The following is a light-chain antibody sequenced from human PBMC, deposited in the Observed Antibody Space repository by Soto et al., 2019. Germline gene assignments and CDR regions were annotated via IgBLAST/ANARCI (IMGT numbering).Light chain of an antibody. V-gene: IGLV4-60*02. CDR2: LEGSGNY. CDR1: SGHSSYI. CDR3: ETWDSNTRV. Sequence: QPVLTQSSSASASLGSSVKLTCTLNSGHSSYIIAWHQQQPGKAPRYLMKLEGSGNYNKGSGVPDRFSGSSSGADRYLTISNLQFEDEADYYCETWDSNTRVFGGGTKVTVL. J-gene: IGLJ3*02.